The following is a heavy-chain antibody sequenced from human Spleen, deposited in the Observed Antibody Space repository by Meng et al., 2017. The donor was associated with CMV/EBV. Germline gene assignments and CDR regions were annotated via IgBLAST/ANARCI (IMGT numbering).Heavy chain of an antibody. CDR2: ISGANKVE. Sequence: YGISWVRQAPGQGPEWMACISGANKVENYARKFQDRMTTTIDRSTRTAYMELRSLRSDDTAMYYCARRAGTSSFEKGGRECYLDSWGQGTLVTVSS. D-gene: IGHD3-16*01. V-gene: IGHV1-18*01. CDR1: YG. J-gene: IGHJ4*02. CDR3: ARRAGTSSFEKGGRECYLDS.